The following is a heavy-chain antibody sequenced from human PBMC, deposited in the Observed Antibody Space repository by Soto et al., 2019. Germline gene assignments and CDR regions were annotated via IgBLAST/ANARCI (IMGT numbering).Heavy chain of an antibody. D-gene: IGHD6-6*01. Sequence: SETLSLTCTVSGGSISSGGYYWSWIRHHPGKGLEWIGYIYYSGSTYYNPSLKSRVTISVDTSKNQFSLKLRSVTAADTSVYYCARGRYSSSSNWFDPWGKGTLVTVSS. J-gene: IGHJ5*02. CDR3: ARGRYSSSSNWFDP. CDR2: IYYSGST. V-gene: IGHV4-31*03. CDR1: GGSISSGGYY.